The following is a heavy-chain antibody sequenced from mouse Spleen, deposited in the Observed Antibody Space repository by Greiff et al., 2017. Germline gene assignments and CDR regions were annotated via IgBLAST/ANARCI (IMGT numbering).Heavy chain of an antibody. CDR3: ARALRAMDY. J-gene: IGHJ4*01. V-gene: IGHV1S56*01. Sequence: QVQLQQSGPELVKPGASVRISCKASGYTFTSYYIHWVKQRPGQGLEWIGWIYPGNVNTKYNEKFKGKATLTADKSSSTAYMQLSSLTSEDSAVYFCARALRAMDYWGQGTSVTVSS. CDR2: IYPGNVNT. D-gene: IGHD1-1*01. CDR1: GYTFTSYY.